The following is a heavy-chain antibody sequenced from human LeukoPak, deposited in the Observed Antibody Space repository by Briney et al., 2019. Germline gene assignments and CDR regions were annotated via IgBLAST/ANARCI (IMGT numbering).Heavy chain of an antibody. V-gene: IGHV3-74*01. CDR2: INSDGSHT. Sequence: PGGSLRLSCAASEFTFNNYWMHWVRQAPGKGLVWVSRINSDGSHTDYADSVKGRFTISRDNAKNTLYLQMNSLRAEDTAVYYCASHSTFVGGATKSIDYWGQGTLVTVSS. J-gene: IGHJ4*02. CDR1: EFTFNNYW. D-gene: IGHD1-26*01. CDR3: ASHSTFVGGATKSIDY.